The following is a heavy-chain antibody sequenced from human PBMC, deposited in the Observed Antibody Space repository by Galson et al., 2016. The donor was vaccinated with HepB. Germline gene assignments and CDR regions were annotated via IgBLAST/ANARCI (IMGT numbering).Heavy chain of an antibody. CDR3: ARGRRSGWNYVHYIFFDY. J-gene: IGHJ4*02. D-gene: IGHD1-7*01. V-gene: IGHV3-53*01. CDR2: IYSGGDT. Sequence: SLRLSCAASEFTVSSNYIAWVRQAPGKGLEWVSIIYSGGDTYYAHSGKGRFTISRDNSKNTVSLQMNSLRAEDTAVYYCARGRRSGWNYVHYIFFDYWGQGAGHRLL. CDR1: EFTVSSNY.